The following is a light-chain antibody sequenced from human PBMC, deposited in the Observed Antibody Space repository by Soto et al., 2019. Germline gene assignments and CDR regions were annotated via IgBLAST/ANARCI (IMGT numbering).Light chain of an antibody. CDR3: QQYGSSSRWT. CDR1: QSVSSY. V-gene: IGKV3-11*01. Sequence: EIVLTQSPATLSLSPGERATLSCRASQSVSSYLAWYQQKPGQAPRLLIYDASNRATGIPARFSGSGSGTDFTLTISSLEPEDFAVYYCQQYGSSSRWTFGQGTKV. CDR2: DAS. J-gene: IGKJ1*01.